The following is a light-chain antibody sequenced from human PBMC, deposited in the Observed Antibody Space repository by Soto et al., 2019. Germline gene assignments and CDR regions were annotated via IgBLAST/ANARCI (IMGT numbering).Light chain of an antibody. CDR2: DAS. CDR3: QQCATSPLT. Sequence: TQSPSTLSVSVGDRATLSCRASQSVGNNYLAWYQQKPGQAPRLLIYDASNRATGIPDRFSGSGSGTDFTLTISRLEPEDFAVYYCQQCATSPLTFGQGTRVDIK. V-gene: IGKV3-20*01. CDR1: QSVGNNY. J-gene: IGKJ1*01.